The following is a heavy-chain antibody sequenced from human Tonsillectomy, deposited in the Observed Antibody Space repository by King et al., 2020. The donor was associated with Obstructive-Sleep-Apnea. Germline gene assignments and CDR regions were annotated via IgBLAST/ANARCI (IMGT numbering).Heavy chain of an antibody. CDR2: IFWDDDT. CDR1: GFSFSDGDVG. V-gene: IGHV2-5*02. Sequence: ITLKESGPTLVKPTQSLTLTCTFSGFSFSDGDVGVAWIRQPPGKALEWLALIFWDDDTRYRPSLKTRLAITKDTSKNQVVLTVSNVDPLDTATYYCTHRHRGATYGSGSYWDYWGQGILVTVSS. CDR3: THRHRGATYGSGSYWDY. J-gene: IGHJ4*02. D-gene: IGHD3-10*01.